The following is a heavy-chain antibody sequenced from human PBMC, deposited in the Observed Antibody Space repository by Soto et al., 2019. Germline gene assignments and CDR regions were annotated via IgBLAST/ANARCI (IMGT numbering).Heavy chain of an antibody. CDR2: LTWGGSA. J-gene: IGHJ6*02. CDR3: AKDRTFSTYDGMDV. D-gene: IGHD3-16*01. Sequence: EVQLLESGGGLIQPGGSLRLSCAGSGFTFSDYGMNWVRQAPGKGLEWVSGLTWGGSAYYAESVRGRFTRSRDNSKSILYVQMNSMRVEDTAVYYCAKDRTFSTYDGMDVWGQGTPVTVSS. V-gene: IGHV3-23*01. CDR1: GFTFSDYG.